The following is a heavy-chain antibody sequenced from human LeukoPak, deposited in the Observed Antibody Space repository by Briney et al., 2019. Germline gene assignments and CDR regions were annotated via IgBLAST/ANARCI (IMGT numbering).Heavy chain of an antibody. CDR2: IIPIFGTA. CDR3: ARGTYYYDSSSYYSGSPLDPHFDY. J-gene: IGHJ4*02. V-gene: IGHV1-69*13. D-gene: IGHD3-22*01. CDR1: GGTFSSYA. Sequence: SVKVSCKASGGTFSSYAISWVRQAPGQGLEWMGGIIPIFGTANYAQKFQGRVTITADESTSTAYMELSSLRSEDTAVYYCARGTYYYDSSSYYSGSPLDPHFDYWGQGTLVTVSS.